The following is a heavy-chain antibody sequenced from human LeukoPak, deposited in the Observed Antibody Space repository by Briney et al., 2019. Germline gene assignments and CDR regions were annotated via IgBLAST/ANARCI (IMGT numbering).Heavy chain of an antibody. J-gene: IGHJ4*02. CDR2: ISDSGNT. CDR3: AKEGPTYYYDSSGYYYFDY. V-gene: IGHV3-23*01. Sequence: GGSLRLSCAASGFTLSSYAMSWVRQAPGKGLEWVSAISDSGNTYHADSVKGRFTISRDSSKNTLFLQMNRLRPEDAAVYYCAKEGPTYYYDSSGYYYFDYWGQGTLVTVSS. CDR1: GFTLSSYA. D-gene: IGHD3-22*01.